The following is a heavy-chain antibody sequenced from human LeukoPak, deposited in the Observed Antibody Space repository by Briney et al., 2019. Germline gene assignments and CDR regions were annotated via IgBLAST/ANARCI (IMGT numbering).Heavy chain of an antibody. Sequence: PGGSLRLSCAASEFTFRNYGMNWVRQAPGQGLEWVSGISNGGRSAYYADSVKGRFTISRDNSKNTLYLQMNSLRAEDTAIYYCAKDVGTAALFVWYFDLWGRGALVTVSS. CDR3: AKDVGTAALFVWYFDL. J-gene: IGHJ2*01. CDR2: ISNGGRSA. D-gene: IGHD6-13*01. V-gene: IGHV3-23*01. CDR1: EFTFRNYG.